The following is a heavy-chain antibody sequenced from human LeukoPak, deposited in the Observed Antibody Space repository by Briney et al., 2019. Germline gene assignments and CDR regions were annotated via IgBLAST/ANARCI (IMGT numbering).Heavy chain of an antibody. D-gene: IGHD3-10*01. CDR1: GGSFSGYY. Sequence: SETLSLTCAVYGGSFSGYYWSWIRQPPGKGLEWIGEINHSGSTNYNPSLKSRLTISVDTSKNQFSLKLSSVTAADTAVYYCARNLWFGAYYYMDVWGKGTTVTISS. V-gene: IGHV4-34*01. J-gene: IGHJ6*03. CDR3: ARNLWFGAYYYMDV. CDR2: INHSGST.